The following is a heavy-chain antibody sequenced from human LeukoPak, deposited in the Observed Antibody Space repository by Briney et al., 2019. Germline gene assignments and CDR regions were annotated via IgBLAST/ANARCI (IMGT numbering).Heavy chain of an antibody. CDR2: IYYSGST. CDR1: GGSISSSSYY. D-gene: IGHD6-19*01. CDR3: ARLGGTGGWLFYYFDY. Sequence: SETLSLTCTVSGGSISSSSYYWGWIRQPPGKGLEWIGSIYYSGSTYYNPSLKNRVTISVDTSKNQFSLKLSSVTAADTAVYYCARLGGTGGWLFYYFDYWGQGTLVTVSS. V-gene: IGHV4-39*01. J-gene: IGHJ4*02.